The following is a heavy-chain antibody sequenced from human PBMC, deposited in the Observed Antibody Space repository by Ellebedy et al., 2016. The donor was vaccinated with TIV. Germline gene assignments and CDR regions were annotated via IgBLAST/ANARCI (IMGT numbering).Heavy chain of an antibody. V-gene: IGHV1-18*04. J-gene: IGHJ4*02. Sequence: AASVKVSCKASGYTFTSYGISWVRHAPGQGLEWMGWISAYNGNTNYAQKLQGRVTMTTDTSTSTADLEMRSLRSDDTAVYYCARDRGRSSWYLLVDYWGQGTLVTVSS. CDR2: ISAYNGNT. CDR3: ARDRGRSSWYLLVDY. D-gene: IGHD6-13*01. CDR1: GYTFTSYG.